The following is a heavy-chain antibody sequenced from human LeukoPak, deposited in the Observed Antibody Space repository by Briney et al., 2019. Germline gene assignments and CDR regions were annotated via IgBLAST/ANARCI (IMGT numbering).Heavy chain of an antibody. CDR3: ARDRSTTVTPGGY. CDR2: ISYLSTHV. V-gene: IGHV3-21*01. CDR1: GFTFSDYD. J-gene: IGHJ4*02. D-gene: IGHD4-17*01. Sequence: GGSLRLSCSASGFTFSDYDMNWVRQAPGKGLEWVSSISYLSTHVYYGDSVKGRFSISRDNAKNSLYLQMNSLRAEDTAVYYCARDRSTTVTPGGYWGQGTLVTVSS.